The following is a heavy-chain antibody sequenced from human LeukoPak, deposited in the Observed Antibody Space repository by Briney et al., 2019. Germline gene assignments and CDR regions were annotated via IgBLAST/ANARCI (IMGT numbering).Heavy chain of an antibody. CDR2: IWSNGNNK. CDR1: GFLVSSCG. J-gene: IGHJ5*02. CDR3: TRSPSNYYDSKGFDP. D-gene: IGHD3-22*01. V-gene: IGHV3-33*01. Sequence: GGSLRLSCAASGFLVSSCGMHWVRQAPGKGLEWLAVIWSNGNNKYYADSVKGRFTISRDDSKNTLYLQMNSLRAEDTAVYYCTRSPSNYYDSKGFDPWGQGTLVTVSS.